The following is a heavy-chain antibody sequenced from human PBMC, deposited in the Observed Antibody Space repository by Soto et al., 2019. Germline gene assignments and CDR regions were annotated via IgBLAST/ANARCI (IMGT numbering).Heavy chain of an antibody. CDR2: INHSGST. CDR1: GGSFSGYY. J-gene: IGHJ5*02. CDR3: ARGKVICSGGSCFWYNWFDH. V-gene: IGHV4-34*01. D-gene: IGHD2-15*01. Sequence: SETLSLTCAVYGGSFSGYYWSWIRQPPGKGLEWIGEINHSGSTNYNPSLKSRVTISVDTSKNQFSLKLSSVTAADTAVYYCARGKVICSGGSCFWYNWFDHWGQGTLVTVSS.